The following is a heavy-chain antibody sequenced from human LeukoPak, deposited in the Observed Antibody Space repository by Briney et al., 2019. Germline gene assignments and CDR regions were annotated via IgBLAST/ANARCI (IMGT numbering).Heavy chain of an antibody. D-gene: IGHD3-3*01. J-gene: IGHJ4*02. CDR2: ISGSGGST. V-gene: IGHV3-23*01. CDR1: GFTFSSYA. Sequence: GGSLRLSCSASGFTFSSYAMSWVRQAPWKGLEWVSAISGSGGSTYYADSVKGRFTISRDNSKNTLYLQMNSLRAEDTAVYYCAKDLPITIFGVVTAPFDYWGQGTLVTVSS. CDR3: AKDLPITIFGVVTAPFDY.